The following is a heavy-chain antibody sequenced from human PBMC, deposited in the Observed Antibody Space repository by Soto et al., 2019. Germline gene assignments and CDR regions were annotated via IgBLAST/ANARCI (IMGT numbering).Heavy chain of an antibody. CDR3: AKDFHIAVAGSPVDY. J-gene: IGHJ4*02. D-gene: IGHD6-19*01. V-gene: IGHV3-23*01. CDR1: GFTFSSYA. Sequence: EVQLLESGGGLVQPGGSLRLYCAASGFTFSSYAMSWVRQAPGKGLEWVSAISGSGGSTYYADSVKGRFTISRDNSKNTLYLQMNSLRAEDTAVYYCAKDFHIAVAGSPVDYWGQGTLVTVSS. CDR2: ISGSGGST.